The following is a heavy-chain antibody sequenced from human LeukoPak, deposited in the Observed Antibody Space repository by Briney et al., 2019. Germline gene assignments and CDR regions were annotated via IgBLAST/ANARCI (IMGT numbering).Heavy chain of an antibody. D-gene: IGHD6-13*01. J-gene: IGHJ4*02. V-gene: IGHV3-74*01. CDR3: ARDSGIAAADIDY. Sequence: GGSLRLSCAASGFTFSTYWMHWVRHAPGKGLVWVSHINGDGSSTNYADSVKGRFTISRDNAKNTLYLQINSLRAEDTAVYYCARDSGIAAADIDYWGQGTLVTVSS. CDR1: GFTFSTYW. CDR2: INGDGSST.